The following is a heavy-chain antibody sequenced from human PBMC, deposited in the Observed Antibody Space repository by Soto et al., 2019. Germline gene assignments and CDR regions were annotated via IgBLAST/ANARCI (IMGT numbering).Heavy chain of an antibody. V-gene: IGHV4-39*01. CDR1: GGSISSSSYY. CDR2: IYYSGST. J-gene: IGHJ4*02. CDR3: ARQRRDGYNSHFDY. D-gene: IGHD5-12*01. Sequence: SETLSLTCTVSGGSISSSSYYWGWIRQPPGKGLEWIGSIYYSGSTYYNPSLKSRVTISVDTSKNQFSLKLSSVTAADTAVYYCARQRRDGYNSHFDYWGQGTLVT.